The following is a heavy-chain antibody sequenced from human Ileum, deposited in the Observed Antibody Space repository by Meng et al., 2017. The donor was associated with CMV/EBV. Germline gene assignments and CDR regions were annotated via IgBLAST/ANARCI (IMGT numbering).Heavy chain of an antibody. CDR1: SMSMESYW. Sequence: SMSMESYWWGWSRKPPGKALRGQGRTCVSGNSIYNPFLKSRPAISMDTSNNRFFLKLSSVTAADTAIYYCAREGVVRGVIPHKWFDPWGRGTLVTVSS. D-gene: IGHD3-10*01. CDR2: TCVSGNS. V-gene: IGHV4-61*02. J-gene: IGHJ5*02. CDR3: AREGVVRGVIPHKWFDP.